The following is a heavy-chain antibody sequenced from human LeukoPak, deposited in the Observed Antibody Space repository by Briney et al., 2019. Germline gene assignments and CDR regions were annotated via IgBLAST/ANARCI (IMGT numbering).Heavy chain of an antibody. CDR1: GGSISSGSYY. D-gene: IGHD6-13*01. CDR3: ASDQGSHIAAAGTGWYFDL. J-gene: IGHJ2*01. V-gene: IGHV4-61*02. CDR2: IYTSGST. Sequence: SSQTLSLTCTVSGGSISSGSYYWSWIRQPAGKGLEWIGRIYTSGSTNYNPSLKSRVTISVDTSKNQFSLKLSSVTAADTAVYYCASDQGSHIAAAGTGWYFDLWGRGTLVTVSS.